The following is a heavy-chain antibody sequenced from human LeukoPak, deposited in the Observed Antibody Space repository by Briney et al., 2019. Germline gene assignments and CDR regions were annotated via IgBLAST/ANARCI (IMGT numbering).Heavy chain of an antibody. J-gene: IGHJ3*02. Sequence: GESLKTSCETSGYIFTNYWIPWELQMPGNGLEWMGAIYPGDSDTKYSPSFQGQVTISADKSISTAYLQWSSLKASDTAMYYCARPRGPVVTDAFDSWGRGTMVSVSS. V-gene: IGHV5-51*01. CDR3: ARPRGPVVTDAFDS. D-gene: IGHD3-16*01. CDR1: GYIFTNYW. CDR2: IYPGDSDT.